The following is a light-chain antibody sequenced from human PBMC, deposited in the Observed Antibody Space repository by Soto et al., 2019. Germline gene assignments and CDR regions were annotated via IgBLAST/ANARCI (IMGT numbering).Light chain of an antibody. V-gene: IGKV2-28*01. Sequence: DIVVTQSPLTLPVTPGETSSISCRSSQILLHSNGFNYLDWYVQKPGQSPQLLISLASTRASGVPDRFRGSASGTNFTLHITRVEAEDVGVYYCMQALQAWTFGQGTKVDIK. CDR3: MQALQAWT. J-gene: IGKJ1*01. CDR2: LAS. CDR1: QILLHSNGFNY.